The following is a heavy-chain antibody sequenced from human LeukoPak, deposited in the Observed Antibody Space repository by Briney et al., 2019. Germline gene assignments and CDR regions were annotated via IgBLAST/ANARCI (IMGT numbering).Heavy chain of an antibody. V-gene: IGHV1-18*01. CDR3: ARVGTKLLYYYDSSGYYGDYFDY. Sequence: ASVKVSCKASGYTFTSYAMHWVRQAPGQGLEWMGWISAYNGNTNYAQKLQGRVTMTTDTSTSTAYMELRSLRSDDTAVYYCARVGTKLLYYYDSSGYYGDYFDYWGQGTLVTVSS. CDR2: ISAYNGNT. J-gene: IGHJ4*02. CDR1: GYTFTSYA. D-gene: IGHD3-22*01.